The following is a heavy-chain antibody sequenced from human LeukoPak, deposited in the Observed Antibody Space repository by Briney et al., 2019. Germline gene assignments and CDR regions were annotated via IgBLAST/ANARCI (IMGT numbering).Heavy chain of an antibody. Sequence: GGSLRLSCAASGFTFSSYAMSWVRQAPGKGLEWVSASSSSGSTIYYADSVKGRFTSSRDNAKSSLYLQMNSLRAEDTAVYYCASTHDYDILTGYRHAFDIWGQGTMVTVSS. CDR3: ASTHDYDILTGYRHAFDI. V-gene: IGHV3-48*04. D-gene: IGHD3-9*01. CDR2: SSSSGSTI. J-gene: IGHJ3*02. CDR1: GFTFSSYA.